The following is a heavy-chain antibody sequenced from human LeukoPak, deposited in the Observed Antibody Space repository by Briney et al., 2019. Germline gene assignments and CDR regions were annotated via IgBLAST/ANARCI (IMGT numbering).Heavy chain of an antibody. D-gene: IGHD3-3*01. CDR2: IYYSGGT. J-gene: IGHJ6*02. V-gene: IGHV4-59*01. Sequence: SETLSLTCTVSGGSISSYYWSWIRQPPGKGLEWIGYIYYSGGTNYNPSLKSRVTISVDTSKNQFSLKLSSVTAADTAVYYCARNEYYDFWSGYPPDYYGMDVWGQGTTVTVSS. CDR1: GGSISSYY. CDR3: ARNEYYDFWSGYPPDYYGMDV.